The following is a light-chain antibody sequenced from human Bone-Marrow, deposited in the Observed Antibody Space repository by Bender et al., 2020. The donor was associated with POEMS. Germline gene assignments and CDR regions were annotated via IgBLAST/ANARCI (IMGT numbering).Light chain of an antibody. Sequence: QSTLTQPASVSGSPGQSITISCTGTISAVGSYNFVSWYQQHPGKVPKLMIYEDSKRPSGVSNRFSGSKSGNAASLTISGLQAEDEGDYYCCSYAGYSTLVFGGGTKLTVL. CDR2: EDS. J-gene: IGLJ2*01. CDR1: ISAVGSYNF. V-gene: IGLV2-23*01. CDR3: CSYAGYSTLV.